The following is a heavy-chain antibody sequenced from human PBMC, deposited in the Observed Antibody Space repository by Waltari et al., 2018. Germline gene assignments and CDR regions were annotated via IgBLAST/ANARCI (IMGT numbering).Heavy chain of an antibody. V-gene: IGHV1-69*05. CDR3: ARGNLGRDGYNFNY. Sequence: QVQLVQSGAEVKKPGSSVKVSCKASGGTFSSYAISWVRQAPGQGLEWMGGIIPIFGTANYAQKFQGRVTITTDESTSTAYMELRSLRSDDTAVYYCARGNLGRDGYNFNYWGQGTLVTVSS. D-gene: IGHD5-12*01. CDR2: IIPIFGTA. CDR1: GGTFSSYA. J-gene: IGHJ4*02.